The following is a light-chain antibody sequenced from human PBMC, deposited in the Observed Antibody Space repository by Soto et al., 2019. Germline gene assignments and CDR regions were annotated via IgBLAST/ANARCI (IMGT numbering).Light chain of an antibody. CDR2: GNS. V-gene: IGLV1-40*03. CDR3: QSYDSSLSGNVV. Sequence: QAVVTQPPSVSGAPGQTVTISCTGSSSNIGAGYDVHWYQQLPGTAPKLLISGNSNRPSGVPDRFSGSKSGASASLAITGLQAEEEADYYCQSYDSSLSGNVVFGGGTKLTVL. CDR1: SSNIGAGYD. J-gene: IGLJ2*01.